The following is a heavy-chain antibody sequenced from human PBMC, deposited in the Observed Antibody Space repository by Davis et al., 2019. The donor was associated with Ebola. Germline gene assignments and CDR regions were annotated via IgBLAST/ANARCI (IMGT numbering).Heavy chain of an antibody. CDR2: ISSSGSNV. D-gene: IGHD6-19*01. CDR1: GFTLSTYE. CDR3: ASKLSSGSGMDV. Sequence: PGGSLRLSCAASGFTLSTYEINWVRQAPGKGLEWVSYISSSGSNVYYADSVRGRFTSSRDNAKNSLYLQMNSLRAEDTALYYCASKLSSGSGMDVWGQGATVTVSS. V-gene: IGHV3-48*03. J-gene: IGHJ6*02.